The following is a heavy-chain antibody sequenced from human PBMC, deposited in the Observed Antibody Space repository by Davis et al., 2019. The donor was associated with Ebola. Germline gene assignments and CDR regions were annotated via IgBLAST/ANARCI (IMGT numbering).Heavy chain of an antibody. CDR3: AKAHIVVEMRDGLDI. CDR1: GFTFENYA. D-gene: IGHD2-21*01. CDR2: INWNSDNR. V-gene: IGHV3-9*01. J-gene: IGHJ3*02. Sequence: PGGSLTLSCAASGFTFENYAMYWVRHAPGKGLEWVSCINWNSDNRGYADSVKGRFTISRDNAKHSLNLQMNSLTPEDTALYYCAKAHIVVEMRDGLDIWGQGTKVTVSS.